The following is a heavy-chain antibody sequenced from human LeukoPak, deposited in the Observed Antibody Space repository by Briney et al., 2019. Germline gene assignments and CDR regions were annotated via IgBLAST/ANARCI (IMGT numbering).Heavy chain of an antibody. D-gene: IGHD3-10*01. CDR3: ARERSLGSGSYYPNWFDP. Sequence: ASVKVSCKASGYTFTSYGISWVRQAPGQGLEWMGWISGYNGNTNYAQKLQGRVTMTTDTSTSTAYMELRSLRSDDTAVYYCARERSLGSGSYYPNWFDPWGQGTLVTVSS. V-gene: IGHV1-18*01. J-gene: IGHJ5*02. CDR2: ISGYNGNT. CDR1: GYTFTSYG.